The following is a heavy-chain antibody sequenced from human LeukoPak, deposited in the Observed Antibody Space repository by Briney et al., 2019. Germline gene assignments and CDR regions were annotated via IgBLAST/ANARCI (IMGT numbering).Heavy chain of an antibody. D-gene: IGHD3-3*01. J-gene: IGHJ5*02. CDR3: ARQIYDFWSGYWPTEDS. CDR2: IYYSGST. V-gene: IGHV4-34*01. CDR1: GGSFSGYY. Sequence: SETLSLTCAVYGGSFSGYYWSWIRQPPGKGLEWIGSIYYSGSTYYNPSLKSRVTISVDTSKNQFSLKLSSVTAADTAVYYCARQIYDFWSGYWPTEDSWGQGTLVTVSS.